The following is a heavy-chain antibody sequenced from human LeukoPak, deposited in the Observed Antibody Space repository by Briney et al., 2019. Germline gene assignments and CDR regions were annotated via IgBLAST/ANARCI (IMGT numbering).Heavy chain of an antibody. CDR1: GDSVSSNTAA. V-gene: IGHV6-1*01. CDR3: ARDPGYYYAMDV. D-gene: IGHD2-15*01. CDR2: TYYGSKWYY. J-gene: IGHJ6*02. Sequence: SQTLSLTCAISGDSVSSNTAAWNWVRQSPSRGLEWLGRTYYGSKWYYDYATSVSSRIAINPDTSKNLFSLQLNSVTPEDMAVYYCARDPGYYYAMDVWGQGTMVTVSS.